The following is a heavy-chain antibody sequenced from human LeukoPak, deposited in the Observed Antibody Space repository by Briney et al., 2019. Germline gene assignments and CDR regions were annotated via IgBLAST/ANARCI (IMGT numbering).Heavy chain of an antibody. J-gene: IGHJ5*02. Sequence: RTSETLSLTCTVSGGSISSYYWSWIRQPAGKGLEWVGRVYASGRTDHNPSLKSRVTMSVDTSKNQFPLKLSSVTAADTALYYCARDTGYSGPNWFDPWGQGTLVTVSS. CDR1: GGSISSYY. V-gene: IGHV4-4*07. CDR2: VYASGRT. CDR3: ARDTGYSGPNWFDP. D-gene: IGHD5-12*01.